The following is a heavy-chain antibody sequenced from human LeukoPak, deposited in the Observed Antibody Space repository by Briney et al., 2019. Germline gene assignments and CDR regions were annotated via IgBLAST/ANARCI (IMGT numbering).Heavy chain of an antibody. CDR1: GGTFSSHT. D-gene: IGHD3-3*01. CDR3: ASSIYYDFWSGYSNWFDP. J-gene: IGHJ5*02. V-gene: IGHV1-69*02. CDR2: IIPILGIA. Sequence: SVKVSCKASGGTFSSHTISWVRQAPGQGLEWMGRIIPILGIANYAQKFQGRVTITADKSTSTAYIELSSLRSEDTAVYYCASSIYYDFWSGYSNWFDPWGQGTLVTVSS.